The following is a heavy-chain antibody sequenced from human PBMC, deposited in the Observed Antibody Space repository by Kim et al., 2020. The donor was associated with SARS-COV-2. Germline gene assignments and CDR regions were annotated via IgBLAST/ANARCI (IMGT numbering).Heavy chain of an antibody. J-gene: IGHJ5*02. Sequence: STSYAASVKGRFTISRDNSKNTLYLQMNSLGVEDTTVYYCAKRGGWNDLWGQGTLVTVSS. CDR2: ST. D-gene: IGHD3-10*01. V-gene: IGHV3-23*01. CDR3: AKRGGWNDL.